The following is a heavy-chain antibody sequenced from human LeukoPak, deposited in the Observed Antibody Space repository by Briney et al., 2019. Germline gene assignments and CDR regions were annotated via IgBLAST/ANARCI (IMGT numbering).Heavy chain of an antibody. CDR3: ARDSGPPISNSDY. J-gene: IGHJ4*02. CDR2: ISSSSSYI. D-gene: IGHD2-21*01. Sequence: GGSLRLSCAASGFTFSSYSMTWVRQAPGKGLEWVSSISSSSSYIYYADSVKGRFTISRDNAKNSLYLQMNSLRAEDTAVYYCARDSGPPISNSDYWGQGTLVTVSS. CDR1: GFTFSSYS. V-gene: IGHV3-21*01.